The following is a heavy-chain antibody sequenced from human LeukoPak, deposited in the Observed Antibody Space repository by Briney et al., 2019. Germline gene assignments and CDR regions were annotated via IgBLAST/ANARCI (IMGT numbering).Heavy chain of an antibody. CDR2: IYYSGST. CDR3: ARQTHGSGSYFVDY. V-gene: IGHV4-39*01. CDR1: GGSISSSSYY. D-gene: IGHD3-10*01. J-gene: IGHJ4*02. Sequence: PSETLSLTCTVSGGSISSSSYYWGWIRQPPGKGLEWIGSIYYSGSTYYNPSLKSRVTISVDTSKNQFSLKLSSVTAADTAVYYCARQTHGSGSYFVDYWGQGTLVTVSS.